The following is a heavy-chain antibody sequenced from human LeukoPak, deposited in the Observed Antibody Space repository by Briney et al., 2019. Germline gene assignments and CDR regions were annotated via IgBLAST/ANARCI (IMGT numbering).Heavy chain of an antibody. J-gene: IGHJ6*03. CDR3: ARDWRGYYYYLDV. CDR1: GYTFTGYY. Sequence: ASVKVSCKASGYTFTGYYMHWVRQAPGQGLEWMGWINPNSGDTNYAQKFEGRVTMTRDTSISTAYMELSSLRSDDTAVYFCARDWRGYYYYLDVWGKGTTVTVSS. V-gene: IGHV1-2*02. D-gene: IGHD3-10*01. CDR2: INPNSGDT.